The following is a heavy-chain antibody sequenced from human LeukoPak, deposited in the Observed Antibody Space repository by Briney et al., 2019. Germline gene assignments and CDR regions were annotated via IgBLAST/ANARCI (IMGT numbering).Heavy chain of an antibody. CDR3: ARGYSSGWIDY. D-gene: IGHD6-19*01. CDR2: IYDSGST. J-gene: IGHJ4*02. Sequence: PSETLSLTCTVSGDSISSYYWNWIRQPPGKGLEWIGYIYDSGSTNYNPSLKRRVTISVDTSKNQFSLKLSSVTAADTAVYYCARGYSSGWIDYWGQGTLVTVSS. CDR1: GDSISSYY. V-gene: IGHV4-59*08.